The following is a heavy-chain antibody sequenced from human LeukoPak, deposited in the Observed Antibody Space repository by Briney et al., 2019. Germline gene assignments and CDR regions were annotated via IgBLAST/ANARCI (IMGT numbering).Heavy chain of an antibody. CDR2: ISAYNGNT. CDR1: GYTFTSYG. Sequence: ASVKVSCKASGYTFTSYGISWVRQAPGQGLEWMGWISAYNGNTNYAQKLQGRVTMTTDTSTSTAYMELRSLRSEDTAVYYCAREGVYCSGGSCYFDYWGQGTLVTVSS. V-gene: IGHV1-18*01. J-gene: IGHJ4*02. D-gene: IGHD2-15*01. CDR3: AREGVYCSGGSCYFDY.